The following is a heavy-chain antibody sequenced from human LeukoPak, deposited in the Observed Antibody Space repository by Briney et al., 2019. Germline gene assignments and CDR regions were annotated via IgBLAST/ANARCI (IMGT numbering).Heavy chain of an antibody. CDR1: GFTFTSYA. Sequence: GGSLRLSCAASGFTFTSYAMNWVRQAPGKGLEWVSAISDSGSNTYYADSVKGRFSITRDNSKNTLYLHMNNLRAEDTAVYYCAKDGDPTVTTDFDYWGQGTLVTVSS. CDR3: AKDGDPTVTTDFDY. D-gene: IGHD4-17*01. CDR2: ISDSGSNT. V-gene: IGHV3-23*01. J-gene: IGHJ4*02.